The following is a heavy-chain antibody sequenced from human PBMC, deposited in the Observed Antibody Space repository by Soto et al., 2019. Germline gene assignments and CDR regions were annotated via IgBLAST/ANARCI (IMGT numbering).Heavy chain of an antibody. CDR3: VSQGATTTYYYGMDV. CDR2: IYYSGST. V-gene: IGHV4-59*01. Sequence: PSQTMSLPSTVSGGFISSYYWSWSRQPPGKGLEWIGYIYYSGSTNYNPSLKSRVTISVDTSKNQFSLKLSSVTAADTAVYYCVSQGATTTYYYGMDVWGQGTTVT. J-gene: IGHJ6*02. CDR1: GGFISSYY. D-gene: IGHD1-26*01.